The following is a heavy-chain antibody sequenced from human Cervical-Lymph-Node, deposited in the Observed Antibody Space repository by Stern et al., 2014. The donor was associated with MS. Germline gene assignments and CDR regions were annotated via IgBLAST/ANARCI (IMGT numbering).Heavy chain of an antibody. D-gene: IGHD4-17*01. CDR3: ARKSLYGDYYYFDY. V-gene: IGHV1-69*01. CDR2: IIPIFGTA. J-gene: IGHJ4*02. CDR1: GGTFSSYA. Sequence: VQLVESGAEVKKPGSSVKVSCKASGGTFSSYAISWVRRPPGKGLEWLGGIIPIFGTANYAQKFQGRVTITADESTSTAYMELSSLRSEDTAVYYCARKSLYGDYYYFDYWGQGTLVTVSS.